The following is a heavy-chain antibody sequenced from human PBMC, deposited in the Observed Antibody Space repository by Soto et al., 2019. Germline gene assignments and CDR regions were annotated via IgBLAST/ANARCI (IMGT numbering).Heavy chain of an antibody. D-gene: IGHD2-2*01. CDR1: GYTFTSYG. J-gene: IGHJ6*02. Sequence: ASVKVSCKASGYTFTSYGISWVRQAPGQGLEWMGWISAYNGNTDYAQKYQGRVTMTTDTSTSTAYMELRSLRSDDTAVYYCARGRYCTSTSCLTHYGMDVWGQGTTVTASS. CDR3: ARGRYCTSTSCLTHYGMDV. V-gene: IGHV1-18*04. CDR2: ISAYNGNT.